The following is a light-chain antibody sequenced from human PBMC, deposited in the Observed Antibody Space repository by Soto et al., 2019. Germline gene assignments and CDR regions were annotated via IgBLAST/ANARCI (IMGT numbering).Light chain of an antibody. Sequence: EIVLTQSPGTLSLSPGERATLSCRANQDLTDRYLAWYQQKPAQAPRLLIYGASSRATGIPDRFSGSGSGTDFTLTISRLEPEDFAVYYWQQYDDSLLTFGGGTKVEIK. CDR3: QQYDDSLLT. CDR2: GAS. J-gene: IGKJ4*01. CDR1: QDLTDRY. V-gene: IGKV3-20*01.